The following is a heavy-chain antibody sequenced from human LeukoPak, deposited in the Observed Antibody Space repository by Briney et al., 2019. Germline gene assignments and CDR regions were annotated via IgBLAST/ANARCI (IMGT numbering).Heavy chain of an antibody. CDR2: ISSSSSVI. CDR1: GFTFSSYS. Sequence: QTGGSLRLSCAASGFTFSSYSMNWVRQTPGKGLEWVSYISSSSSVIYYADSVKGRFTISRDNAKNSLYLQMSSLRAEGTAVYYCARARMATGYSTDAFDIWGQGTMVTVSS. J-gene: IGHJ3*02. V-gene: IGHV3-48*01. D-gene: IGHD5-24*01. CDR3: ARARMATGYSTDAFDI.